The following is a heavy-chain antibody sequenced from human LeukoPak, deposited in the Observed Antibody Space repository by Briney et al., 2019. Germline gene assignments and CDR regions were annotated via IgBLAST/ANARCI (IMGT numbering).Heavy chain of an antibody. D-gene: IGHD5-24*01. CDR3: ARADGYKGSYYFDY. CDR2: INSDGSST. J-gene: IGHJ4*02. Sequence: PGGSPRLSCAASGFTFSSYWMHWVRQAPGKGLVWVSRINSDGSSTSYADSVKGRFTISRDNAKNTLYLQMNSLRAEDTAVYYCARADGYKGSYYFDYWGQGTLVTVSS. CDR1: GFTFSSYW. V-gene: IGHV3-74*01.